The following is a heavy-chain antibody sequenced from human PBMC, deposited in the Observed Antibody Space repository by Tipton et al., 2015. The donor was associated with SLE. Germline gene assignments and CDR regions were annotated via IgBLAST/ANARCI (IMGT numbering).Heavy chain of an antibody. V-gene: IGHV4-31*03. Sequence: TLSLTCTVSGGSLSSGPYYWNWIRQHPGKGLEWIGYIYHSGITYDNPSLRSRVTISMDTSKSQFSLTLKSVTAADTAVYFCARGELIEGFDPWGQGTLVTVAA. CDR3: ARGELIEGFDP. D-gene: IGHD3-22*01. CDR2: IYHSGIT. J-gene: IGHJ5*02. CDR1: GGSLSSGPYY.